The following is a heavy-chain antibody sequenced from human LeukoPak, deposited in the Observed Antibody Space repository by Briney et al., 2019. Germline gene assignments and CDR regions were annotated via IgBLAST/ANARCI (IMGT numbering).Heavy chain of an antibody. CDR2: IYYSGTT. CDR3: ARGEDIAAAGLDY. D-gene: IGHD6-13*01. Sequence: PSETLSLTCTVSGGSIRSRTYYWGWIRQPPGKGLEWIGSIYYSGTTYYSPSLKSRVTISADTSQNQFSLKLTSMTAADTAVYYCARGEDIAAAGLDYWGQGTLVTVSS. J-gene: IGHJ4*02. V-gene: IGHV4-39*01. CDR1: GGSIRSRTYY.